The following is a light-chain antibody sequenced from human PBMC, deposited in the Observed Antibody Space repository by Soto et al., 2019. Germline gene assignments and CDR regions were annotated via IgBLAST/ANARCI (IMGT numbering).Light chain of an antibody. CDR2: NSS. CDR1: QSVNSN. Sequence: EKVMTQSPGTLSVSPGERATLSCRASQSVNSNLAWYQQKPGQAPRLLIYNSSTRATGIPDRFSGSGSGTDFTLTISRLEPEDFALYYCQQYRDLPQTFGQGTQVEIK. J-gene: IGKJ1*01. V-gene: IGKV3D-15*01. CDR3: QQYRDLPQT.